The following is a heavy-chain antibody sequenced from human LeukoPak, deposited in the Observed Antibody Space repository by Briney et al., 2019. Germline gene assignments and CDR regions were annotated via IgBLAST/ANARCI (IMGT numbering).Heavy chain of an antibody. V-gene: IGHV3-23*01. J-gene: IGHJ3*02. CDR3: AKDRERGSSWLFDAFDI. Sequence: PGGSLRLSCAASGFTFSSYAMSWVRQAPGKGLEWVSAISGSGGSTYYADSVKGRFTISRDNSKNTLYLQMNSLGAEDTAVYYCAKDRERGSSWLFDAFDIWGQGTMVTVSS. CDR1: GFTFSSYA. CDR2: ISGSGGST. D-gene: IGHD6-13*01.